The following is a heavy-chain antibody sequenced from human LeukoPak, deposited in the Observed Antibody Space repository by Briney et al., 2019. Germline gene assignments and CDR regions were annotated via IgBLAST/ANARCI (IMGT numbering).Heavy chain of an antibody. CDR1: GFTFSSYG. CDR3: AKRWSGYHSSEV. V-gene: IGHV3-30*18. Sequence: PGGSLGLSCAASGFTFSSYGMHWVRQAPGKGLEWVAVISYDGSNKYYADSVKGRFTISRDNSKNTLYLQMNSLRAEDTAVYYCAKRWSGYHSSEVWGQGTLVTVSS. J-gene: IGHJ4*02. D-gene: IGHD3-3*01. CDR2: ISYDGSNK.